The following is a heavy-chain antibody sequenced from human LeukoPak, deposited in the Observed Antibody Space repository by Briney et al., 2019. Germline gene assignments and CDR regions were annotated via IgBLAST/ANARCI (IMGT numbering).Heavy chain of an antibody. V-gene: IGHV3-33*01. CDR1: GFTFSSYG. CDR2: IWYDGSNK. D-gene: IGHD3-10*01. Sequence: PGGSLRLSWAASGFTFSSYGMHWVRQAPGKGLEWVAVIWYDGSNKYYADSVKGRFTISRDNSKNTLYLQMNSLRAEDTAVYYCARVETMVRGVIKAHYYYYYGMDVWGKGTTVTVSS. J-gene: IGHJ6*04. CDR3: ARVETMVRGVIKAHYYYYYGMDV.